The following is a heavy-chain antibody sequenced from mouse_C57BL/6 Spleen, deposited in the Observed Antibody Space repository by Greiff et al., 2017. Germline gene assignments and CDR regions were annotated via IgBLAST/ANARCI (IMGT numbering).Heavy chain of an antibody. V-gene: IGHV1-78*01. J-gene: IGHJ4*01. CDR2: IYPRDGST. CDR1: GYTFTDHT. D-gene: IGHD1-1*01. CDR3: ARRPPDYYGSSYVYAMDY. Sequence: QVQLQQSDAELVKPGASVKISCKVSGYTFTDHTIHWMKQRPEQGLEWIGYIYPRDGSTKYNEKFKGKATLTADKSSSTAYMQLNSLTSEDSAVYFCARRPPDYYGSSYVYAMDYWGQGTSVTVSS.